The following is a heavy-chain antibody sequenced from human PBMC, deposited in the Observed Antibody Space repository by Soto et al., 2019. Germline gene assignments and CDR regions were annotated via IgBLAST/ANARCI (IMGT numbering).Heavy chain of an antibody. V-gene: IGHV4-30-4*01. CDR2: ISYRGST. D-gene: IGHD3-10*01. J-gene: IGHJ4*02. Sequence: SETLSLTCTVSGGSISSSDYSWSWIRQPPGKGLEWIGYISYRGSTYYNASLKSRVTISLDTSKNQVSLKLSSVTAAETAVYCCARRRITYGHIEYWGQGALVSVSA. CDR1: GGSISSSDYS. CDR3: ARRRITYGHIEY.